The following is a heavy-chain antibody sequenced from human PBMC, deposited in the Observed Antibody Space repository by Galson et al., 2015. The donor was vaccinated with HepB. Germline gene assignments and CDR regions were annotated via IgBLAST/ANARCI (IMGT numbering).Heavy chain of an antibody. V-gene: IGHV3-7*03. CDR3: ARGWDIEVTANFDY. Sequence: SLRLSCAVSGFTYSNYWMSWVRQAPGRGLEWVVNIKYDGSEKYYVRSVEGRFTVSRDNAQNSLYLHMSSLRAEDTAVYYCARGWDIEVTANFDYWGQGALVTVST. D-gene: IGHD2-21*02. CDR2: IKYDGSEK. CDR1: GFTYSNYW. J-gene: IGHJ4*02.